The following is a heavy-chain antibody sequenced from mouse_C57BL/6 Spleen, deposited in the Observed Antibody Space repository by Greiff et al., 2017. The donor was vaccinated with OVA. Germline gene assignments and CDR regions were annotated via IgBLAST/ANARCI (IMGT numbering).Heavy chain of an antibody. CDR1: GYTFTDYE. J-gene: IGHJ2*01. CDR2: IDPETGGT. CDR3: TRWRDEGYYFDY. Sequence: QVQLQQSGAELVRPGASVTLSCKASGYTFTDYEMHWVKQTPVHGLEWIGAIDPETGGTAYNQKFKGKAILTADKSSSTAYMELRSLTSEDSAVYYCTRWRDEGYYFDYWGQGTTLTVSS. V-gene: IGHV1-15*01. D-gene: IGHD3-3*01.